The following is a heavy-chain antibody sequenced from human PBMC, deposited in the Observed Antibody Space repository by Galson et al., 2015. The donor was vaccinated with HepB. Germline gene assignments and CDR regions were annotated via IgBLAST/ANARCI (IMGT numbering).Heavy chain of an antibody. J-gene: IGHJ5*02. CDR2: IYYSGST. V-gene: IGHV4-59*01. Sequence: TLSLTCTVSGGSISSYYWSWIRQPPGKGLEWIGYIYYSGSTNYNPSLKSRVTISVDTSKSQFSLKLSSVTAADTAIYYCARHSSTTRGWFDPWGQGTLVTVSS. CDR1: GGSISSYY. D-gene: IGHD2-2*01. CDR3: ARHSSTTRGWFDP.